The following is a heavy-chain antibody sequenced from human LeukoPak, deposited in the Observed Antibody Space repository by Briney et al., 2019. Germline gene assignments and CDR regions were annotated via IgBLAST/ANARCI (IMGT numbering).Heavy chain of an antibody. J-gene: IGHJ5*02. D-gene: IGHD6-13*01. CDR1: GFTFSDYY. CDR3: ARVIAAAGTCWFDP. Sequence: GGSLRLSCAASGFTFSDYYMSWLRQAPGKGLEWVSYISSSGSTIYYADSVKGRFTISRDNAKNSLYLQMNSLRAEDTAVYYCARVIAAAGTCWFDPWGQGTLVTVSS. CDR2: ISSSGSTI. V-gene: IGHV3-11*01.